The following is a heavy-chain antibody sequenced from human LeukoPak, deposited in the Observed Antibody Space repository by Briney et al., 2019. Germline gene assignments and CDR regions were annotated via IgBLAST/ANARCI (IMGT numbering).Heavy chain of an antibody. CDR2: IYYSGST. CDR1: GGSISSGGYY. CDR3: ARVSDYWGSGSDY. V-gene: IGHV4-31*03. D-gene: IGHD7-27*01. J-gene: IGHJ4*02. Sequence: SETLSLTCTVSGGSISSGGYYWSWIRQHPGKGLEWIGYIYYSGSTYYNPSLKSRVTISVGTSKNQFSLKLSSVTAADTAVYYCARVSDYWGSGSDYWGQGTLVTVSS.